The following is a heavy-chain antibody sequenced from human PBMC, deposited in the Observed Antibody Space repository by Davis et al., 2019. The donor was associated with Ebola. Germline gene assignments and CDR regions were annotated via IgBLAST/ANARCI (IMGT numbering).Heavy chain of an antibody. CDR2: ISSSSSYI. Sequence: GESLKISCAASGFTFSDYYMSWIRQAPGKGLEWVSSISSSSSYIYYADSVKGRFTISRDNAKNSLYLQMNSLRAEDTAVYYCARGGLNTIFGVAQPGYWGQGTLVTVSS. J-gene: IGHJ4*02. CDR1: GFTFSDYY. CDR3: ARGGLNTIFGVAQPGY. D-gene: IGHD3-3*01. V-gene: IGHV3-11*06.